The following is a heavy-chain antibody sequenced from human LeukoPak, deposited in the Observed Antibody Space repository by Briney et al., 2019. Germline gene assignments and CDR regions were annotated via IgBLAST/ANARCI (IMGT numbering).Heavy chain of an antibody. CDR3: ARDRRGAGSAYYFDY. J-gene: IGHJ4*02. D-gene: IGHD2-2*01. Sequence: PGGSLRLSCAASGFTFGSYWMSWVRQAPGKGLEWVANIKLDGSEKYYVDSVKGRFTISRDNAENSLYLQMNSLRAEDTAVYYCARDRRGAGSAYYFDYWAQGTLVTVSS. V-gene: IGHV3-7*01. CDR2: IKLDGSEK. CDR1: GFTFGSYW.